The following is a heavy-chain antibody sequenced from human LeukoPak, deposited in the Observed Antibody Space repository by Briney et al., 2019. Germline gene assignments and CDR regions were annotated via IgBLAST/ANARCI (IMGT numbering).Heavy chain of an antibody. J-gene: IGHJ4*02. CDR2: IYYSGST. CDR1: GGSISSYY. CDR3: AGDSSSSIYFDY. D-gene: IGHD6-6*01. Sequence: SETLSLTYTVSGGSISSYYWSWIRQPPGKGLEWIGYIYYSGSTNYNPSLKSRVTISVDTSKNQFSLKLSSVTAADTAVYYCAGDSSSSIYFDYWGQGTLVTVSS. V-gene: IGHV4-59*01.